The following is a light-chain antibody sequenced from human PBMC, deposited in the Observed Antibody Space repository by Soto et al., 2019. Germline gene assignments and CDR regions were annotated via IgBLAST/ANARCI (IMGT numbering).Light chain of an antibody. CDR2: WAS. V-gene: IGKV3-20*01. Sequence: EIVLTQSPGTLSLSPGERATLSCSVSQSVSSSYLAWYQQKPGQAPRLLIYWASSRATGIPDRFSGSGSGTDFTLTISRLEPEDFAVYYCQQYGSSSLTFGGGTKVDI. CDR3: QQYGSSSLT. J-gene: IGKJ4*01. CDR1: QSVSSSY.